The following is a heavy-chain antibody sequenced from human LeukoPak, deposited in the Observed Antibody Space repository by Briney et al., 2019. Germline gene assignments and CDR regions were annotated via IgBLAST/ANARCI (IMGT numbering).Heavy chain of an antibody. CDR3: ARDRSSTVTNPI. CDR2: IYYSGST. J-gene: IGHJ4*02. CDR1: GGSISSGGYY. V-gene: IGHV4-31*03. D-gene: IGHD4-17*01. Sequence: SETLSLTCTVSGGSISSGGYYWSWIRQHPGKGLEWIGYIYYSGSTYHNPSLKSRVTISVDTSKNQFSLKLSSVTAADTAVYYCARDRSSTVTNPIWGQGTLVTVSS.